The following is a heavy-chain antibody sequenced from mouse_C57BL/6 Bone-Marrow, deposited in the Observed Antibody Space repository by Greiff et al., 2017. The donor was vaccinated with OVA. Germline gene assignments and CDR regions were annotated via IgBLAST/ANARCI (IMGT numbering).Heavy chain of an antibody. CDR1: GYTFTSYW. V-gene: IGHV1-7*01. CDR2: INPSSGYT. Sequence: VQLQQSGAELAKPGASVKLSCKASGYTFTSYWMHWVKQRPGQGLEWIGYINPSSGYTKYNQKFKDKATWTADKSSSTAYMQLSSLTYEYSAVYYCAREGLLTWFADWGQGTLVTVSA. J-gene: IGHJ3*01. CDR3: AREGLLTWFAD. D-gene: IGHD2-3*01.